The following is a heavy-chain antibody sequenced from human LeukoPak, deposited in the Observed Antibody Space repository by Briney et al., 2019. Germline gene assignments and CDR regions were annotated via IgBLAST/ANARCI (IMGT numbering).Heavy chain of an antibody. CDR3: AREGIYYYDSSGSSGAFDI. Sequence: KPSETLSLTCTVSGGSTSSYYWSWIRQPPGKGLEWIGYIYYSGSTNYNPSLKSRVTISVDTSKNQFSLKLSSVTAADTAVYYCAREGIYYYDSSGSSGAFDIWGQGTMVTVSS. CDR2: IYYSGST. J-gene: IGHJ3*02. V-gene: IGHV4-59*01. CDR1: GGSTSSYY. D-gene: IGHD3-22*01.